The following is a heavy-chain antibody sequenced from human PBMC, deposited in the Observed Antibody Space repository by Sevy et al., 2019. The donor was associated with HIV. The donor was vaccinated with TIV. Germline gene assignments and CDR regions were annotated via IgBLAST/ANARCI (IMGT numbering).Heavy chain of an antibody. Sequence: GGSLRLSCAASGFRFSSYEMNWVRQAPRKGLEWVTSISNSGTNIYYSDSVRGRFTISRDTAKNSLYLQMNSLRAEDTAVYYCARDLPPSATTVAHFDYWGQGTLVTVSS. V-gene: IGHV3-48*03. CDR3: ARDLPPSATTVAHFDY. CDR2: ISNSGTNI. CDR1: GFRFSSYE. D-gene: IGHD4-17*01. J-gene: IGHJ4*02.